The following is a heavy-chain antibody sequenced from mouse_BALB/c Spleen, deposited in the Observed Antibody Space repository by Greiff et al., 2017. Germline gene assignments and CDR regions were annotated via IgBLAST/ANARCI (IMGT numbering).Heavy chain of an antibody. V-gene: IGHV5-6-4*01. Sequence: EVQGVESGGGLVKPGGSLKLSCAASGFTFSSYTMSWVRQTPEKRLEWVATISSGGSYTYYPDSVKGRFTISRDNAKNTLYLQMSSLKSEDTAMYYCTRDYYDYLYYCDYWGQGTTLTVSS. CDR2: ISSGGSYT. CDR3: TRDYYDYLYYCDY. J-gene: IGHJ2*01. CDR1: GFTFSSYT. D-gene: IGHD2-4*01.